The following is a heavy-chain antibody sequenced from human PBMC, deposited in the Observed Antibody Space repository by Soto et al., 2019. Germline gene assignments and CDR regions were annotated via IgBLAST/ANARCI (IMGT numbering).Heavy chain of an antibody. V-gene: IGHV3-23*01. CDR1: GFTFNNYA. CDR3: AKGRGGSGSLTPRVDF. Sequence: EVQLLESGGGLVQPGGSLRLSCAAYGFTFNNYAMTWVRQAPGKGLEWVSAISGGGDTTSYADSVKCRFTVSRDGSKNTLYLQMSSLRAEDTALYYCAKGRGGSGSLTPRVDFCGQGTLVTVSS. J-gene: IGHJ4*02. CDR2: ISGGGDTT. D-gene: IGHD3-10*01.